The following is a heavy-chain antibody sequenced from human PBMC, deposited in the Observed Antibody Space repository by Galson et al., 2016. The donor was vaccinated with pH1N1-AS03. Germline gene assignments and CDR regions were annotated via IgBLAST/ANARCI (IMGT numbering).Heavy chain of an antibody. CDR1: GFTFRNYE. Sequence: LRLSCAASGFTFRNYEMTWVRQAPGKGLEWISYISDDGNAIYYADSVKGRFTISRDNAKNSLYLQMNSLRAEDTAVYYCARDGATVSIYYHGLDVWGQGITVTVSS. J-gene: IGHJ6*02. V-gene: IGHV3-48*03. D-gene: IGHD2/OR15-2a*01. CDR2: ISDDGNAI. CDR3: ARDGATVSIYYHGLDV.